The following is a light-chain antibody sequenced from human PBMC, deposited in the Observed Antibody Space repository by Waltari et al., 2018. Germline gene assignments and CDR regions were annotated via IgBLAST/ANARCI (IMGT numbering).Light chain of an antibody. CDR3: QQYLSAPFT. V-gene: IGKV4-1*01. J-gene: IGKJ5*01. CDR2: WAS. CDR1: HSVFYTSNNKNY. Sequence: DIVMTQSPDSLAVSLGERATIYCKSSHSVFYTSNNKNYLAWYQQKPGQPPKLLIYWASTRESGVPDRFSGSGSGTDFTLTISSLQAEDVAVYYCQQYLSAPFTFGQGTRLEIK.